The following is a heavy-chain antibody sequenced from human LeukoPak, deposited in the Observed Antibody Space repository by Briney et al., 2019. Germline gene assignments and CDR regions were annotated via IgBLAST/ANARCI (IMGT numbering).Heavy chain of an antibody. D-gene: IGHD5-12*01. CDR2: IKQDGSDI. V-gene: IGHV3-7*01. CDR1: GFTFRNYW. J-gene: IGHJ4*02. Sequence: GGSLRLSCVASGFTFRNYWMTWVRQAPGKRLEWVANIKQDGSDIHYVDSVKGRFTISRDNAKNSLYLQMNSLRAEDTAVYYCARLHVDIVATTSYYFDYWGQGTPVTVSS. CDR3: ARLHVDIVATTSYYFDY.